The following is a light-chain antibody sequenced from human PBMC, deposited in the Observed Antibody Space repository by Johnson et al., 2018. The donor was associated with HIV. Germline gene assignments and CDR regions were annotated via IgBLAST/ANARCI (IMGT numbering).Light chain of an antibody. J-gene: IGLJ1*01. CDR2: ENN. CDR1: SSNIGNNY. CDR3: GTWDSSLSVI. V-gene: IGLV1-51*02. Sequence: QSVLTQPPSVSAAPGQKVTISCSGSSSNIGNNYVSWYQQLPGTAPKLLIYENNKRPSGIPDRFSGSKSGTSATLGITGLQTGDEAEYYCGTWDSSLSVIFGTGPKVTVL.